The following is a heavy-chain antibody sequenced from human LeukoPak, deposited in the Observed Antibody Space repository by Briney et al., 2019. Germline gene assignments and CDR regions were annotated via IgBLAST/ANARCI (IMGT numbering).Heavy chain of an antibody. V-gene: IGHV7-4-1*02. CDR1: GYSFTSFG. J-gene: IGHJ6*03. CDR2: INTNTGNP. D-gene: IGHD6-13*01. Sequence: EASVKVSCKASGYSFTSFGMNWVRQAPGQGLEWLGWINTNTGNPTYGQGFTGRFVFSLDTSVSTAYLQINTLKAEDTAVYYCATRYSGSRYYYLDVWGKGTTVIVSS. CDR3: ATRYSGSRYYYLDV.